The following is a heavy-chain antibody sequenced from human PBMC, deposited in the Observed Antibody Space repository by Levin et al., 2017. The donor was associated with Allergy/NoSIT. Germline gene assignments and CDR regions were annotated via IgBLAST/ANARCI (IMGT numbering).Heavy chain of an antibody. J-gene: IGHJ6*02. CDR1: GFTFSSYA. Sequence: PGGSLRLSCAASGFTFSSYAMHWVRQAPGKGLEWVAVISYDGSNKYYTDSVKGRFTISRDNSKNTLYLQMNSLRAEDTAVYFCASDLMTPLGVFGIYYGMDVWGQGTTVTVSS. V-gene: IGHV3-30*04. D-gene: IGHD6-6*01. CDR3: ASDLMTPLGVFGIYYGMDV. CDR2: ISYDGSNK.